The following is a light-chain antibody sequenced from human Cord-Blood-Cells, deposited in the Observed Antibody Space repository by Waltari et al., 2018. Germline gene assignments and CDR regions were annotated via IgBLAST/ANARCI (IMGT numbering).Light chain of an antibody. CDR1: SPHIGAGYD. CDR3: QSYDSSLSGSV. V-gene: IGLV1-40*01. Sequence: QSVLTQPPSVSGSPGQRVTISCTGSSPHIGAGYDVPGYQQLQGTAPKLLIYGNSNRPSGVPDRFSGSKSGTSASLAITGLQAEDEADYYCQSYDSSLSGSVFGGGTKLTVL. CDR2: GNS. J-gene: IGLJ3*02.